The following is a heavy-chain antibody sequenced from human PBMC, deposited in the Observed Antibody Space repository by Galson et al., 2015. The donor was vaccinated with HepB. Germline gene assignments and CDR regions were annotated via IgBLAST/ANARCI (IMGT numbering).Heavy chain of an antibody. Sequence: SVKVSCKASGGTFSSYAISWVRQAPGQGLEWMGRIIPILGIANYAQKFQGRVTITADKSTSTAYMELSSLRSEDTAVYYCARVRVLLTPVTGKSYYGMDVWGQGTTVTVSS. CDR1: GGTFSSYA. CDR2: IIPILGIA. V-gene: IGHV1-69*04. D-gene: IGHD3-10*01. CDR3: ARVRVLLTPVTGKSYYGMDV. J-gene: IGHJ6*02.